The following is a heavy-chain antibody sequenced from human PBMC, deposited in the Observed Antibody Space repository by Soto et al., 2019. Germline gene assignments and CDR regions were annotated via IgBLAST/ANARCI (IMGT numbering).Heavy chain of an antibody. J-gene: IGHJ5*02. CDR1: GFTFSSYG. V-gene: IGHV3-30*18. CDR2: ISYDGSNK. CDR3: AKDHLGYCSGGSCYDWFDP. Sequence: GGSLRLSCAASGFTFSSYGMHWVRQAPGKGLEWVAVISYDGSNKYYADSVKGRFTISRDNSKNTLYLQMNSLRAEDTAVYYCAKDHLGYCSGGSCYDWFDPWGQGTLVTVSS. D-gene: IGHD2-15*01.